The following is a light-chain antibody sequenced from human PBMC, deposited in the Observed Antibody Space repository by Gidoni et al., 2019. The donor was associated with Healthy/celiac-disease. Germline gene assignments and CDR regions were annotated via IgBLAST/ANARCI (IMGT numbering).Light chain of an antibody. V-gene: IGKV1-5*03. CDR3: QQYNSYPT. J-gene: IGKJ3*01. CDR1: QSISSW. CDR2: KAS. Sequence: DIQMTQSPSTLSASVGDRVTITCRASQSISSWLAWYQQKPGKAPKLLIYKASSLESGVPSRFSGSGSGTEFTLTSSSLQPDDFANYYYQQYNSYPTFGPGTKVDIK.